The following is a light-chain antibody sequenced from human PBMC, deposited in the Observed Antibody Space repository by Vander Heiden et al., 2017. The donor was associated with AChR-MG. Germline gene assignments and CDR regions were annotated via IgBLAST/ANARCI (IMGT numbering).Light chain of an antibody. CDR1: QSVSYF. CDR3: QQRSDWPPRYT. CDR2: GAS. J-gene: IGKJ2*01. Sequence: EIVLTQSPATLSLSPGERATLSCRASQSVSYFLGWYQQKPGQAPRLLIYGASNRATGIPARFSGSGSVTDFTLTISSLEPEDSAVYYCQQRSDWPPRYTFGQGTKLEI. V-gene: IGKV3-11*01.